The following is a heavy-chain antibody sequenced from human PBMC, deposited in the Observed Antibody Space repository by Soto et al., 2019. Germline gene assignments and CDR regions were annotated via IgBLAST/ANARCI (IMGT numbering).Heavy chain of an antibody. CDR2: VNHFGSP. J-gene: IGHJ4*02. CDR1: NGSFMGYY. D-gene: IGHD3-3*01. Sequence: QVQLHQWGAGLLKPSETLSLTCGVYNGSFMGYYWTWVRQPPGKGLEWIGEVNHFGSPNYNPSLKSRVAISIDTSRQQFSLSLRSLTAADTAVYCCASLNGGRFLDKGDYWGQGILVTVSS. CDR3: ASLNGGRFLDKGDY. V-gene: IGHV4-34*01.